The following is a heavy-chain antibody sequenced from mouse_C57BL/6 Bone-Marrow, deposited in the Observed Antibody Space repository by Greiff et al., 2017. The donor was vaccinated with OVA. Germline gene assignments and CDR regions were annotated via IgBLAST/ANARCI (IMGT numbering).Heavy chain of an antibody. Sequence: QVHVKQSGAELVRPGASVTLSCKASGYKFTDYEMHWVKQTPVHGLEWIGAIDPETGGTAYNQKFKGKAILTADKSSSTAYMELRSLTSEDSAVYYCTRWGGTGFAYWGQGTLVTVSA. J-gene: IGHJ3*01. CDR3: TRWGGTGFAY. V-gene: IGHV1-15*01. CDR1: GYKFTDYE. CDR2: IDPETGGT. D-gene: IGHD1-1*02.